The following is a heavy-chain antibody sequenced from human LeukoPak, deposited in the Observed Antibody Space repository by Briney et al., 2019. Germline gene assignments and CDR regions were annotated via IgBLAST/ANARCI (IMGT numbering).Heavy chain of an antibody. D-gene: IGHD3-10*02. CDR2: ISSIGITI. V-gene: IGHV3-48*03. CDR3: AELGITMIGGV. CDR1: GFTFSSYE. Sequence: GGSLRLSCAASGFTFSSYEMNWVRQAPGKGLEWVSYISSIGITIYYADSVKGRFTITRDNAKNSLYLQMNTLRAEDTAVYYCAELGITMIGGVWGKGTTVTISS. J-gene: IGHJ6*04.